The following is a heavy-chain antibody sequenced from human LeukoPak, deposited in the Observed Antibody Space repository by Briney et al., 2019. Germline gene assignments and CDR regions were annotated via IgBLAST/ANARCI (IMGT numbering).Heavy chain of an antibody. V-gene: IGHV4-39*01. CDR1: GGSISSSSYY. CDR3: ARIRDQLLFGGMDV. J-gene: IGHJ6*02. D-gene: IGHD2-2*01. Sequence: PSETLSLTCTVSGGSISSSSYYWGWIRQPPGKGLEWIGSIYYSGSTYYNPSLKSRVTISVDTSKNQFSLKLSSVTAADTAVYYCARIRDQLLFGGMDVWGQGTTVTVSS. CDR2: IYYSGST.